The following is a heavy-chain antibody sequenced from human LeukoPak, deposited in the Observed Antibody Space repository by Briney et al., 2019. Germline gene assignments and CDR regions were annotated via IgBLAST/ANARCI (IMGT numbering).Heavy chain of an antibody. J-gene: IGHJ4*02. Sequence: SETLSLTCAVYDGSFSGYYWTWIRQPPGKGLEWIGEIIDTGSTKYNSSLKSRVTISVDTSKNQFSLSLDSVTAADTAVYYCARGLASGYPPIPFDYWGQGTLVTVSS. D-gene: IGHD3-3*01. CDR1: DGSFSGYY. V-gene: IGHV4-34*12. CDR3: ARGLASGYPPIPFDY. CDR2: IIDTGST.